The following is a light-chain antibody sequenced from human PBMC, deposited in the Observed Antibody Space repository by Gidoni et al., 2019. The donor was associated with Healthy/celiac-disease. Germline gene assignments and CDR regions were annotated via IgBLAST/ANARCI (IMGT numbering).Light chain of an antibody. CDR1: QSISSW. CDR3: QQYNSYSRSLT. Sequence: DIQMTQSPSTLSASVGDRVTITCRASQSISSWLAWYQQKPGKAPKLLIYKASSLESGVPSRFSGSGSGTEFTLTISSLQPDDFATYYCQQYNSYSRSLTFXGXTKVXIK. CDR2: KAS. V-gene: IGKV1-5*03. J-gene: IGKJ4*01.